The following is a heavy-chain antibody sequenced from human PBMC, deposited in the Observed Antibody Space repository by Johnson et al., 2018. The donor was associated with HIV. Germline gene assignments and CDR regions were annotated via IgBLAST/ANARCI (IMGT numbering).Heavy chain of an antibody. J-gene: IGHJ3*02. Sequence: QVQLVESGGGVVQPGRSLRLSCVASGFTFRNYGMHWVRQAPGKGLEWVAFIRYDGRNKYYADSVKGRFTISRDNSKNTLSLQMTSLKTEDTAVYYCTTGEQWLVQDAFDIWGQGTMVTVSS. CDR2: IRYDGRNK. CDR1: GFTFRNYG. V-gene: IGHV3-33*08. D-gene: IGHD6-19*01. CDR3: TTGEQWLVQDAFDI.